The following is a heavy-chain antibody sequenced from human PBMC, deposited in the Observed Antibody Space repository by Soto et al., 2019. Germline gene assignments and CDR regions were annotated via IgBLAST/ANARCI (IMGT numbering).Heavy chain of an antibody. Sequence: SETLSLTCTVSAGSISSYYWSWIRQPPGKGLEWIGYIFSSGSTDYNPSLKSRVTMSVDTSKNQFSLKLNSVTAADTAVYYCARVLSYSAYDLFFDYWGQGTLVTVSS. V-gene: IGHV4-59*08. D-gene: IGHD5-12*01. CDR2: IFSSGST. CDR1: AGSISSYY. CDR3: ARVLSYSAYDLFFDY. J-gene: IGHJ4*02.